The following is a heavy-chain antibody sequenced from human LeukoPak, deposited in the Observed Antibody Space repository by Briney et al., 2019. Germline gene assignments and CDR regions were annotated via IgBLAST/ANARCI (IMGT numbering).Heavy chain of an antibody. CDR1: GGSISSGDYS. D-gene: IGHD3-3*01. CDR2: IYYSGST. V-gene: IGHV4-30-4*01. Sequence: SETLSLTCTVSGGSISSGDYSWSWIRQPPGKGLEWIGYIYYSGSTYYNPSLKSRVTISVDTSKNQFSLKLSSVTAADTAVYYCASLLGYYDFWSGYYTPLDGMDVWGQGTTVTVSS. J-gene: IGHJ6*02. CDR3: ASLLGYYDFWSGYYTPLDGMDV.